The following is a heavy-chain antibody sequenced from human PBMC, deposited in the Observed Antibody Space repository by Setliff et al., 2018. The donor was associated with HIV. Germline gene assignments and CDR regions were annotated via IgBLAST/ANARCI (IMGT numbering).Heavy chain of an antibody. J-gene: IGHJ6*03. Sequence: NPSETLSLTCTVSGDPISTYYWSWVRKPPGKGLEWIGYVYYSGSTSYSPSLRGRVTMSVDPSKNQFSLKLNSVTAADTAIYYCARGNYDTSDYYTNFYYYYMDVWG. D-gene: IGHD3-22*01. V-gene: IGHV4-59*01. CDR1: GDPISTYY. CDR3: ARGNYDTSDYYTNFYYYYMDV. CDR2: VYYSGST.